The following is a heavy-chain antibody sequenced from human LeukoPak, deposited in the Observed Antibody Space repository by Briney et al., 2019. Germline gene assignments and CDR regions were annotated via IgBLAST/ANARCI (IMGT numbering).Heavy chain of an antibody. J-gene: IGHJ4*02. Sequence: ASVKVSCKASGYTFTSYYMHWVRQAPGQGLEWMGIINPNSGNTGYAQKFQGRVTMTRNTSISTAYMELSSLRSEDTAVYYCASFMVRGVIDYWGQGTLVTVSS. CDR1: GYTFTSYY. V-gene: IGHV1-8*02. D-gene: IGHD3-10*01. CDR3: ASFMVRGVIDY. CDR2: INPNSGNT.